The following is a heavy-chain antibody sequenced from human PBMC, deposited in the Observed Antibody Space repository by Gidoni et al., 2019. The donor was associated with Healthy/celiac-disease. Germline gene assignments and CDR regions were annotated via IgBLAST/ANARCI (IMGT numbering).Heavy chain of an antibody. Sequence: QLQLQESGPGLVKPSETLSLTCTVPGGSISSSSYYWGWIRQPPGKGLEWIGSIYYSGSTYYNPSLKSRVTISVDTSKNQFSLKLSSVTAADTAVYYCARDPVGELVVGELLLPLPYYFDYWGQGTLVTVSS. CDR1: GGSISSSSYY. CDR2: IYYSGST. J-gene: IGHJ4*02. CDR3: ARDPVGELVVGELLLPLPYYFDY. D-gene: IGHD1-26*01. V-gene: IGHV4-39*07.